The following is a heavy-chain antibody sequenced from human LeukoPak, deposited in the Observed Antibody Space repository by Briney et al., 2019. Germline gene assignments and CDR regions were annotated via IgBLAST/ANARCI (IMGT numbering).Heavy chain of an antibody. CDR3: ARDLGWGREPGRSFDY. J-gene: IGHJ4*02. CDR2: ISSTSSYI. CDR1: GFTFSSYT. D-gene: IGHD3-16*01. Sequence: GGSLRLSCAASGFTFSSYTMNWVRQAPGKGLEWVSSISSTSSYIYYADSVKGRFTISRDNAKNSLYLQMNSLRAEDTAVYYCARDLGWGREPGRSFDYWGQGTLVTVSS. V-gene: IGHV3-21*01.